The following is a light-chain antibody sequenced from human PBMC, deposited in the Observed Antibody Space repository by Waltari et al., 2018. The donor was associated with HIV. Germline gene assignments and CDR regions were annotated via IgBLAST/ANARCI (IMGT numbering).Light chain of an antibody. J-gene: IGKJ2*01. Sequence: EIVLRQSPGTLSLSPGERGTVSCWASQNVITNYLAWYQQRPGQAPRLLIYGTSSRATGIPEGFSGSGSGTNFTLTISRIQVEDFAIYYCQQYGTAPKSFGHGTKLEIK. CDR3: QQYGTAPKS. CDR2: GTS. V-gene: IGKV3-20*01. CDR1: QNVITNY.